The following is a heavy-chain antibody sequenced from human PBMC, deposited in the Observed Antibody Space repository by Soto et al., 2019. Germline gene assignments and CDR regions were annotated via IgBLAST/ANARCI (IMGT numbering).Heavy chain of an antibody. CDR1: GFSFSSYG. D-gene: IGHD5-12*01. Sequence: GGSLGLSCAASGFSFSSYGMQWVRQAPGKGLEWVAVIWYDGSNKYYADSVKGRFTISRDNSKNTLYLQMNSLRAEDTAVYYCASTKALKYSGYGAFYYWGQGT. V-gene: IGHV3-33*01. CDR3: ASTKALKYSGYGAFYY. CDR2: IWYDGSNK. J-gene: IGHJ4*02.